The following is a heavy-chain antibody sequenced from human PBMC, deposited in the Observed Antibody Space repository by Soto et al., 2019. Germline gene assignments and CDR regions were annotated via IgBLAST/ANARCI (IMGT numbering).Heavy chain of an antibody. CDR2: IVVGSGNT. CDR3: AAAGIYGSGSYYYYGMDV. Sequence: SVKVSCKASGFTFTSSAVQWVRQARGQRLEWIGWIVVGSGNTNYAQKFQERVTITRDMSTSTAYMELSSLRSEDTAVYYCAAAGIYGSGSYYYYGMDVWGQGITVTVSS. J-gene: IGHJ6*02. D-gene: IGHD3-10*01. V-gene: IGHV1-58*01. CDR1: GFTFTSSA.